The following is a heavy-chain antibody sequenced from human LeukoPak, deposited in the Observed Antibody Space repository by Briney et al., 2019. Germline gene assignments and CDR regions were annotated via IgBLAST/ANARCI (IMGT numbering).Heavy chain of an antibody. D-gene: IGHD3/OR15-3a*01. CDR1: GDSISSSSYY. Sequence: PSETLSLTCTVSGDSISSSSYYWGWIRQPPGKGLEWIGSIYYSGSTYYNPSLKSRVTISVDTSKNQFSLKLSSVTAADTAVYYCARGQRTHKNFDYWGQGTLVTVSS. J-gene: IGHJ4*02. CDR2: IYYSGST. CDR3: ARGQRTHKNFDY. V-gene: IGHV4-39*07.